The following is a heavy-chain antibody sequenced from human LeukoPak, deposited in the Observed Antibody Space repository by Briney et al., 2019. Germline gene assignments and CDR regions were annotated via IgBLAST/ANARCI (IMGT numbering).Heavy chain of an antibody. Sequence: ASVKVSCKASGYTFTGYYMHWVRQAPGQGLEWMGWINPNSGGTNYAQKFQGRVTMTRDTSISTAYMELSSLRSEDTAVYHCARGTPTYYYYDMDVWGQGTTVTVSS. J-gene: IGHJ6*02. CDR2: INPNSGGT. V-gene: IGHV1-2*02. CDR1: GYTFTGYY. CDR3: ARGTPTYYYYDMDV. D-gene: IGHD1-1*01.